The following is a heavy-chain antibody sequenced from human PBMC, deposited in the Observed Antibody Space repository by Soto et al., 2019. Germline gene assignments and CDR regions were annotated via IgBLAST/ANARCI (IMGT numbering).Heavy chain of an antibody. Sequence: QVQLQESDAGLVKASQTLSLTCTVSGGSVSSGAYYWTWIRQRPGKGLEWIGYIYYSGSTYYSPSLKSRLSISLGTSKTQFSLRLSSVTAADTAMYYCARARLRAVYAFDIWGQGTMVTVSS. CDR2: IYYSGST. CDR3: ARARLRAVYAFDI. D-gene: IGHD5-12*01. V-gene: IGHV4-31*03. CDR1: GGSVSSGAYY. J-gene: IGHJ3*02.